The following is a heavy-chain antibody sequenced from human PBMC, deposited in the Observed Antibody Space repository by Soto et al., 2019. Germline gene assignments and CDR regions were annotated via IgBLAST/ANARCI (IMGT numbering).Heavy chain of an antibody. D-gene: IGHD1-26*01. J-gene: IGHJ4*02. Sequence: SESLSRTCAFFGCAISSINWWGWIRQPPGKGLEWIGYIYYSGTTYYNPSLKSRVTMSVDTSKNQFSLKLTSVTAVDTDVYYCARREIQGPIDHWGQG. CDR1: GCAISSINW. CDR2: IYYSGTT. CDR3: ARREIQGPIDH. V-gene: IGHV4-28*01.